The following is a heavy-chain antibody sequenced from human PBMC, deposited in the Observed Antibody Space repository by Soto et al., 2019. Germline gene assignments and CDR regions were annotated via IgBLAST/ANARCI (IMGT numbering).Heavy chain of an antibody. V-gene: IGHV3-74*01. J-gene: IGHJ4*02. Sequence: LRLSCAASGFIFTNFWMHWVRQVPGKGLVWVSRIDTSGSSTSYADSVKGRFTISRDNAKNTVSLQMNSLRAEDTGVYYCAKDSWYFDLWSQGSLVTVSS. CDR2: IDTSGSST. CDR1: GFIFTNFW. D-gene: IGHD6-13*01. CDR3: AKDSWYFDL.